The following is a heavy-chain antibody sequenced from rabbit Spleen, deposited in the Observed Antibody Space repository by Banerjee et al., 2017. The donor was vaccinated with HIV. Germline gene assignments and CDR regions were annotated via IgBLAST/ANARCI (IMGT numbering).Heavy chain of an antibody. CDR1: GFSFSSSYW. J-gene: IGHJ4*01. D-gene: IGHD1-1*01. Sequence: EESGGDLVKPEGSLTLTCTASGFSFSSSYWICWVRQAPGKGLEWIGCIDTGTGMTHYASWAKGRFTISKTSSTTVTLQMTSLTAADTATYFCARDLTSVIGWNFNLWGPGTLVTVS. V-gene: IGHV1S45*01. CDR2: IDTGTGMT. CDR3: ARDLTSVIGWNFNL.